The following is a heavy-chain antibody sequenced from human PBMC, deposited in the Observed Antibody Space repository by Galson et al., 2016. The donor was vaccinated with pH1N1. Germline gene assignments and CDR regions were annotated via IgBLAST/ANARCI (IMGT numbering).Heavy chain of an antibody. Sequence: QSGAEVKKPGESLKISCEGSGYRFSNSWIGWVRQMPGKGLEWMGIIYLGGSLIRYRPSFQGQVTISADKSVNIVYLEWGSLKASDTAMYYCARQNDYGDYRGYAFDIWGQGTMVTVSS. CDR2: IYLGGSLI. CDR1: GYRFSNSW. D-gene: IGHD4-17*01. CDR3: ARQNDYGDYRGYAFDI. J-gene: IGHJ3*02. V-gene: IGHV5-51*01.